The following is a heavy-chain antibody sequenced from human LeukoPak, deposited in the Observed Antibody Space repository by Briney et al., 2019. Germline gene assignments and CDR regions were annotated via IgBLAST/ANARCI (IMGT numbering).Heavy chain of an antibody. CDR3: ARQGAGVPFDY. J-gene: IGHJ4*02. Sequence: SETLSLTCTVSGGSISGYYYNWIRQPPGKGLEWIGYIYYSGSTNYNPSLKSRVTISVDTSKNQFSLKLSSVTAADTAVYYCARQGAGVPFDYWGRGTLVTVSS. CDR1: GGSISGYY. V-gene: IGHV4-59*08. D-gene: IGHD3-10*01. CDR2: IYYSGST.